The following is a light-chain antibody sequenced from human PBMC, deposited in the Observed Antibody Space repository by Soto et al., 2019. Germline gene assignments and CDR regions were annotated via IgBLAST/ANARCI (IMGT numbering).Light chain of an antibody. Sequence: EIVLTKSPGTLSLSPGERATLSCRASQTVSSSYLAWYQKTPGQAPRLLIYAASSRATGIPDRFSGSGSGTDFTLTISRLEPEDFAVYYCQQYRSSPRTFGQGTKVEIK. CDR3: QQYRSSPRT. J-gene: IGKJ1*01. V-gene: IGKV3-20*01. CDR1: QTVSSSY. CDR2: AAS.